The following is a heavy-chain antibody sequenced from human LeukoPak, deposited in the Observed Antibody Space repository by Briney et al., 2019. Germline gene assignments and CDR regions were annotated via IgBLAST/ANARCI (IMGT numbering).Heavy chain of an antibody. CDR1: GYTFTSYA. J-gene: IGHJ6*02. D-gene: IGHD2-2*03. Sequence: ASVKVSCKASGYTFTSYAMHWARQAPGQRLEWMGWINAGNGNTKYSQKFQGRVTITRDTSASTAYMELSSLRSEDTAVYYCARPSGYCSSTSCYYYYYGMDVWGQGTTVTVSS. CDR3: ARPSGYCSSTSCYYYYYGMDV. CDR2: INAGNGNT. V-gene: IGHV1-3*01.